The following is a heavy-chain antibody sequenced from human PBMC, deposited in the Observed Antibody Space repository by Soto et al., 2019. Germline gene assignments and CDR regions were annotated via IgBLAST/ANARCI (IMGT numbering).Heavy chain of an antibody. D-gene: IGHD3-22*01. CDR2: IYSTGSK. V-gene: IGHV3-53*01. CDR1: GFSVSSNY. CDR3: ARSIGVVIRTFNWYFDL. J-gene: IGHJ2*01. Sequence: GGSLRLSCAASGFSVSSNYMSWVRQAPGKGLEWVSVIYSTGSKYYADSVKGRFIISRDNSKNTLYLEMNSLRAEDTAVYYCARSIGVVIRTFNWYFDLWGRGTLVTVAS.